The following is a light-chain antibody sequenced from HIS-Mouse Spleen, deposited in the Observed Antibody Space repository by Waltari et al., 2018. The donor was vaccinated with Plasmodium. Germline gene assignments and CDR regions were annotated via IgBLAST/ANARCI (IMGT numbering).Light chain of an antibody. V-gene: IGKV1-5*03. Sequence: DIQMTQSPSTLSASVGDRVTITCRASQSISSRLAWYQQKPGKAPKLLIYKASSSESGVPSRFSGSGSGTEFTLTISSLQPDDFATYYCQQYNSYSWTFGQGTKVEIK. CDR3: QQYNSYSWT. CDR1: QSISSR. J-gene: IGKJ1*01. CDR2: KAS.